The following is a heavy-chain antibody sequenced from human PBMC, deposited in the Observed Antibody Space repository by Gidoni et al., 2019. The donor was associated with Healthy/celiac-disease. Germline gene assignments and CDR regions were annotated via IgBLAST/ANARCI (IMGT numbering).Heavy chain of an antibody. J-gene: IGHJ3*02. CDR2: IYYSGSN. D-gene: IGHD2-2*01. V-gene: IGHV4-39*01. CDR3: ARRAGLGYCSSTSCSQGDAFDI. CDR1: GGSISSSSYY. Sequence: QLQLQESGPGLVKPSETLSLTCTVSGGSISSSSYYWGWIRQPPVKGLEWIGSIYYSGSNYYNPSLKSRVTISVDTSKNQFSLKLSSVTAADTAVYYCARRAGLGYCSSTSCSQGDAFDIWGQGTMVTVSS.